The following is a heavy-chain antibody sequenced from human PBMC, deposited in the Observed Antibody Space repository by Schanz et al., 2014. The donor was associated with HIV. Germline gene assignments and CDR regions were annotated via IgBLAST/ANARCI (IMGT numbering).Heavy chain of an antibody. CDR1: GFTFSNSA. J-gene: IGHJ4*02. CDR3: AKGPNKFGSGTSD. Sequence: EVQLLESGGGLVQPGGSLRLSCVVSGFTFSNSAMSWVRQAPGKGLEWVSVISASGASTFYADSVKGRFTISRDNSKNTLYLQMNSLRAEDTAVYYCAKGPNKFGSGTSDWGQGTLVTVSS. CDR2: ISASGAST. V-gene: IGHV3-23*01. D-gene: IGHD3-10*01.